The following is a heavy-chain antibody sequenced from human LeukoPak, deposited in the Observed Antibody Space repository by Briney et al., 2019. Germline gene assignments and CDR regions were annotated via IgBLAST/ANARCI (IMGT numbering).Heavy chain of an antibody. CDR1: GFIFTNAW. D-gene: IGHD3-16*01. CDR3: TRGSAY. Sequence: GGSLRLSCAASGFIFTNAWMNWVRQAPGKGLEWVGRIRSKSDGGTTDYAAPVKGRFTISRDDSRNTLFLQMNSLKTEDTAVYYCTRGSAYWGQGTLVTVSS. CDR2: IRSKSDGGTT. V-gene: IGHV3-15*01. J-gene: IGHJ4*02.